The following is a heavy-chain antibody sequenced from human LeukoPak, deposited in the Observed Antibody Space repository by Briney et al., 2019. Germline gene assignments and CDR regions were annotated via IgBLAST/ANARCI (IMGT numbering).Heavy chain of an antibody. CDR2: VYSGGST. Sequence: PGGSLRLSCAASGFTVSSNYMSWVRQAPGKGLEWVSVVYSGGSTYYADSVKGRFTISRDNAKNSLYLQMSSLRAEDTAVYYCARDLGYNWDDGVDYWGQGTLVTVSS. J-gene: IGHJ4*02. V-gene: IGHV3-53*01. CDR1: GFTVSSNY. D-gene: IGHD1-20*01. CDR3: ARDLGYNWDDGVDY.